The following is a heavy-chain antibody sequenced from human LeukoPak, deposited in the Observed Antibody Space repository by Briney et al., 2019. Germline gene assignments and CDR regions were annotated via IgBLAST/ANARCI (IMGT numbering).Heavy chain of an antibody. D-gene: IGHD5-18*01. CDR3: AKGGYSYEIYFDY. CDR2: ISGSGGST. Sequence: PGGSLRLSCAASGFTFSSYAMSWVRQAPGKGLEWVSAISGSGGSTYYADSVKGRFTISRDNSKNTLYLQMNSLRAEDTVVYYCAKGGYSYEIYFDYWGQGTLVTVSS. J-gene: IGHJ4*02. V-gene: IGHV3-23*01. CDR1: GFTFSSYA.